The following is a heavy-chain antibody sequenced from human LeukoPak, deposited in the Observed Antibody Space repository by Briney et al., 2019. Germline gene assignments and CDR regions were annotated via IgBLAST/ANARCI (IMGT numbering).Heavy chain of an antibody. CDR1: GFTVSSNY. CDR2: IYSGGST. J-gene: IGHJ4*02. CDR3: ARALYDSSGYYSHFDY. D-gene: IGHD3-22*01. Sequence: GGSLRLSCAASGFTVSSNYMSWVRQAPGKGLEWVSIIYSGGSTFYADSVKGRFTISRDNAKNSLSLQMNSLRAEDTSVYYCARALYDSSGYYSHFDYWGQGTLVTVSS. V-gene: IGHV3-53*01.